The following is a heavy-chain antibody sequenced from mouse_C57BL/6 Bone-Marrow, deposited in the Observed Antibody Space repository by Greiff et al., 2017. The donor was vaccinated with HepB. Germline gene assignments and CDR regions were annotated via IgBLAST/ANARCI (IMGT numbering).Heavy chain of an antibody. CDR3: ARDSGPLFDY. J-gene: IGHJ2*01. V-gene: IGHV1-50*01. CDR2: IDPSDSYT. Sequence: QVQLQQPGAELVKPGASVKLSCKASGYTFTSYWMQWVKQRPGQGLEWIGEIDPSDSYTNYNQKFKGKATLTVDTSSSTAYMQLSSLTSEDSAVYYCARDSGPLFDYWGQGTTLTVSS. CDR1: GYTFTSYW. D-gene: IGHD3-2*02.